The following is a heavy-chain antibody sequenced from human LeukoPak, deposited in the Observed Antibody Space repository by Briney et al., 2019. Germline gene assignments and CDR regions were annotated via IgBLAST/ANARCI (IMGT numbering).Heavy chain of an antibody. J-gene: IGHJ4*02. CDR2: ILSDGSKE. D-gene: IGHD2-21*01. CDR3: ALMAYCGGDCYRDY. V-gene: IGHV3-33*01. Sequence: TGGSLRLSCAASGFTFSSYGMHWVRQAPGKGLEWVAVILSDGSKEFYTDSVKGRFTISRDNSKNTLYLQMNSLRAEDTAVYYCALMAYCGGDCYRDYWGQGTLVTVSS. CDR1: GFTFSSYG.